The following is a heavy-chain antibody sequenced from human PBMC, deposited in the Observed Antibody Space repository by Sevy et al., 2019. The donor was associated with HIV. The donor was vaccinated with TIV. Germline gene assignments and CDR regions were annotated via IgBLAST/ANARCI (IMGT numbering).Heavy chain of an antibody. Sequence: GGSLRLSCTASGFTFGDYAMSWFRQAPGKGLEWVGFIRSKAYGGTTEYAASVKGRFTISRDDSKSIAYLQMNSLKTEDTAVYYCTKAGYCSSTSCHAPLSWGQGTLVTVSS. CDR1: GFTFGDYA. D-gene: IGHD2-2*01. CDR2: IRSKAYGGTT. CDR3: TKAGYCSSTSCHAPLS. V-gene: IGHV3-49*03. J-gene: IGHJ4*02.